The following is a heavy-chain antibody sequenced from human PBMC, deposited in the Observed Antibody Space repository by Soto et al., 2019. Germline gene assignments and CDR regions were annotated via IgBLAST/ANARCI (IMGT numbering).Heavy chain of an antibody. Sequence: LRLSCTASGFTFGDYAMSWFRQAPGKGLEWVGFIRSKAYGGTTEYAASVKGRFTISRDDSKSIAYLQMNSLKTEDTAVYYCTRVIGEYSNFWFDPWGQGTLVTVSS. CDR2: IRSKAYGGTT. J-gene: IGHJ5*02. D-gene: IGHD4-4*01. CDR3: TRVIGEYSNFWFDP. V-gene: IGHV3-49*03. CDR1: GFTFGDYA.